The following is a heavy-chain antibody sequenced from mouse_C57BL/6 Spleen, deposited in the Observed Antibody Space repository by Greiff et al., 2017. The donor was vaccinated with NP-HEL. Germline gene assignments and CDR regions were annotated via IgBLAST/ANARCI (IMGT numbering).Heavy chain of an antibody. J-gene: IGHJ2*01. Sequence: QVQLQQPGAELVMPGASVKLSCKASGYTFTSYWMHWVKQRPGQGLEWIGEIDPSDSYTNYNQKFKGKSTLTVDKSSSTAYMQLSSLTSEDSAVYYGARNYGRLYYFDYWGQGTTLTVSS. CDR1: GYTFTSYW. V-gene: IGHV1-69*01. CDR3: ARNYGRLYYFDY. CDR2: IDPSDSYT. D-gene: IGHD1-1*01.